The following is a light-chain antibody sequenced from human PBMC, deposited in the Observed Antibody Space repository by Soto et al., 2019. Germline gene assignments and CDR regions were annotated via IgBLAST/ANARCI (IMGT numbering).Light chain of an antibody. CDR3: QQYGSSGT. CDR1: QSVSSSY. V-gene: IGKV3-20*01. J-gene: IGKJ1*01. Sequence: EIVLTHSPGTLSLSPCERATLSCRASQSVSSSYLAWYQQKPGQAPRLLIHGASSRATGIPDRFSGSGSGTDFTLTISRVEPEDFAVYYCQQYGSSGTFGQGTKVDIK. CDR2: GAS.